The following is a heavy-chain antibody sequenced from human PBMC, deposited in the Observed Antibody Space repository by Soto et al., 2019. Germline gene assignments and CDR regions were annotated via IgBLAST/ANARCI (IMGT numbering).Heavy chain of an antibody. CDR3: ARKRSSWYFDY. CDR2: IFYSGST. D-gene: IGHD6-13*01. V-gene: IGHV4-31*03. Sequence: QVQLQESGPGLVRPSQTLSLTCTVSGGSIISGGYFWSWIRQHPGKGLEWIGYIFYSGSTHHNPSLKSRVTMSVDTSKNQFSLNLTSVTAADTAIYHCARKRSSWYFDYWGQGTLVTVS. CDR1: GGSIISGGYF. J-gene: IGHJ4*02.